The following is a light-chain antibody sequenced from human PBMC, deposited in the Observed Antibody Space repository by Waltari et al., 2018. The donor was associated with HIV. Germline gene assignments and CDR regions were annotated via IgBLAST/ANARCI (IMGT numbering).Light chain of an antibody. CDR2: GAS. CDR3: QQCASWPWT. Sequence: MVLTQSPGTLSLSPGDRAILSCRASQSVSANFLGWYQQRPGQAPRLLVHGASRRATGTPARFSCGGSGTDFTLIISSLQPEDFAVYYCQQCASWPWTFGQGTTVDFK. V-gene: IGKV3-20*01. J-gene: IGKJ1*01. CDR1: QSVSANF.